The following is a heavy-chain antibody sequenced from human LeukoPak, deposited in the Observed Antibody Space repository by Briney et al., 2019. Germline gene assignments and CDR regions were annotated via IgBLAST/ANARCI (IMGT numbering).Heavy chain of an antibody. V-gene: IGHV4-30-2*01. Sequence: SQTLSLTCAVSGGSISSGGYSWSWIRQPPGKGLEWIGYIYHSGSTYYNPSLKSRVTISVDRSKNQLSLKLSSVTAADTAVYYCARYYYDSSGWDYFDYWGQGTLVTVSS. D-gene: IGHD3-22*01. CDR3: ARYYYDSSGWDYFDY. CDR1: GGSISSGGYS. CDR2: IYHSGST. J-gene: IGHJ4*02.